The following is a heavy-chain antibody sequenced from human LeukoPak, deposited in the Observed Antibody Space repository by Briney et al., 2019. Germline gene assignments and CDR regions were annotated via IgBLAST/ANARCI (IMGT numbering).Heavy chain of an antibody. V-gene: IGHV3-48*02. CDR3: ARAAYASSPDY. CDR1: AFTFRTYS. J-gene: IGHJ4*02. CDR2: ISPSSSDI. D-gene: IGHD6-13*01. Sequence: PGGSLRLSCVASAFTFRTYSMHWVRQAPGKGLEWVSYISPSSSDIFHADSVKGRFTITRDNAKNSLYLHMNSLRDEDTAVYYCARAAYASSPDYWGQGTRVIVSS.